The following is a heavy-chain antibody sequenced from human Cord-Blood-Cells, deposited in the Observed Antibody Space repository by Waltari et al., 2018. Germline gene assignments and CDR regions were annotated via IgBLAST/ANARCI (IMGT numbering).Heavy chain of an antibody. CDR1: GYTFTSYA. D-gene: IGHD5-18*01. CDR3: ARDRYSYGYFYY. Sequence: QVQLVQSGAEVKKPGASVEVSGKASGYTFTSYAMHWVRQAPGQRLGWMGWINAGHGNTKYSPEFQGRVTSTRYTSASTAYMELSSLRSEDTAVYYCARDRYSYGYFYYWGQGTLVNVSS. V-gene: IGHV1-3*01. J-gene: IGHJ4*02. CDR2: INAGHGNT.